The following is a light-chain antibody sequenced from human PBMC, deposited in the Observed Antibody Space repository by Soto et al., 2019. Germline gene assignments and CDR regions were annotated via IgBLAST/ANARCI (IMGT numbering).Light chain of an antibody. V-gene: IGKV1D-13*01. CDR1: QGISSA. J-gene: IGKJ2*01. CDR3: QQFNNLYT. Sequence: AIQLTQSPSPLSASVGDRVTITCRASQGISSALAWYQQKPGKAPKLLIYDASSLDSGVPSRSSGSGSGTDFTLTISSLQPEDFATYSCQQFNNLYTFGQ. CDR2: DAS.